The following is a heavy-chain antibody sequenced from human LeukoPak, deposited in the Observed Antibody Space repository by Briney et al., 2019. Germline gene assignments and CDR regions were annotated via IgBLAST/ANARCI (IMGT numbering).Heavy chain of an antibody. D-gene: IGHD5-18*01. Sequence: SETLSLTCTVSGYSISSGYYWGWIRQPPGKGLEWIGSIFHSGSTYYNPSLKSRVTISVDTSKNQFSLKLSSVTAADTAVYYCARDLQDTAMALGYWGQGTLVTVSS. V-gene: IGHV4-38-2*02. CDR2: IFHSGST. CDR3: ARDLQDTAMALGY. J-gene: IGHJ4*02. CDR1: GYSISSGYY.